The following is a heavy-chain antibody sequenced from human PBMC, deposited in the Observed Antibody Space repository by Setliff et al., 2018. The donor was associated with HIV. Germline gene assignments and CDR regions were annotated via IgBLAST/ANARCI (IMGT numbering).Heavy chain of an antibody. CDR2: IYPADSDT. CDR1: GYSFTSYW. V-gene: IGHV5-51*01. CDR3: ARHGQYYDFWTPDY. J-gene: IGHJ4*02. D-gene: IGHD3-3*01. Sequence: GESLKISCKGSGYSFTSYWIAWLRQMPGKGLEWVGIIYPADSDTRYSPSFQGQVTISADKSFSTAYLQWSSLKASDTAMYYCARHGQYYDFWTPDYWGQGTPVTVSS.